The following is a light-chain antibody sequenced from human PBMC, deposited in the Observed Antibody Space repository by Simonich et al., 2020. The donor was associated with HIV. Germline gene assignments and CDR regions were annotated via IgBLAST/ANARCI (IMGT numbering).Light chain of an antibody. V-gene: IGKV1-5*03. Sequence: DIQMTQSPSTLSSSVGDRITITCRASQSISSWLAWDQQKQGKAPKLLIYKTSSLESGVPSRLSGSGAGTEFTLTISSLQPDDFATYYCQQYKSYSQTFGQGTKLEIK. J-gene: IGKJ2*01. CDR2: KTS. CDR3: QQYKSYSQT. CDR1: QSISSW.